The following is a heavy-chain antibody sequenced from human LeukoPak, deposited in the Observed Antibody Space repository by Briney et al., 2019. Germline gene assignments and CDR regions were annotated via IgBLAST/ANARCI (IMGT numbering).Heavy chain of an antibody. CDR3: ARARYSDF. V-gene: IGHV3-7*01. Sequence: PGGSLRLSCVASGFTLSKYWMRWVRQAPGKGLEWVANIKEDGSEKNYADSVKGPFTISRDNAKNSLYLQMNSLRGEDTAVYYCARARYSDFWGQGTLVTVSS. CDR1: GFTLSKYW. CDR2: IKEDGSEK. J-gene: IGHJ4*02.